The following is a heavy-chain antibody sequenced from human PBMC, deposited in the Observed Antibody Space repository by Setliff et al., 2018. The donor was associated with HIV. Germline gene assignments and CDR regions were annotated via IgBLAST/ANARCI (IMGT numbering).Heavy chain of an antibody. CDR3: ARDRVATVDFNYYDRTSHFEY. V-gene: IGHV1-2*06. CDR2: INPNSGGT. Sequence: GASVKVSCQALGYTFTGYYIHWVRQAPGQGLEWMGRINPNSGGTNHAQKFQGRVTMTRDMSISTAYMELSKLRSDDTAVYYCARDRVATVDFNYYDRTSHFEYWGHGTLVTVSS. CDR1: GYTFTGYY. J-gene: IGHJ4*01. D-gene: IGHD3-22*01.